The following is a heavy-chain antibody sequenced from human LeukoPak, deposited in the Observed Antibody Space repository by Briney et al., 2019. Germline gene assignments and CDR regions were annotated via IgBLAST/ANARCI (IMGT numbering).Heavy chain of an antibody. J-gene: IGHJ4*02. CDR1: GFTFSSYA. CDR2: IFYSGST. Sequence: PGGSLRLSCAASGFTFSSYAMSWVRQPPGKGLEWIGSIFYSGSTYYNPSLKSRVTISVDTSNNQFSLKLTSVTAADTAIYYCATQILLCHYYWGQGTLVTVSS. D-gene: IGHD3-10*01. V-gene: IGHV4-39*01. CDR3: ATQILLCHYY.